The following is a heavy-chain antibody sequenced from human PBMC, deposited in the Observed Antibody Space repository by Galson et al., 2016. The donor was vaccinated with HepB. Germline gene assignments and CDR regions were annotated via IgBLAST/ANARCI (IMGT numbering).Heavy chain of an antibody. CDR1: GFTFSSYG. CDR3: ARDLWPRSYYYGSGSYYPTLDY. V-gene: IGHV3-33*01. Sequence: SLRLSCAASGFTFSSYGMHWGRQAPGKGLEWVAVIWHDGSSKYYADSVKGRFTISRDNSKNMLHLQMNSLRAEDTALYYCARDLWPRSYYYGSGSYYPTLDYWGQGTLVTVSS. CDR2: IWHDGSSK. J-gene: IGHJ4*02. D-gene: IGHD3-10*01.